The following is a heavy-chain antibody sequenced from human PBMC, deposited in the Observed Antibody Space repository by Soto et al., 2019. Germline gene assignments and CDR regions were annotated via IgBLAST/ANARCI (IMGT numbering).Heavy chain of an antibody. CDR1: GFSFSDHF. D-gene: IGHD3-10*01. V-gene: IGHV3-72*01. Sequence: EVQLVESGGGLVQPGGSLRLSCAASGFSFSDHFMDWVRQAPGKGLEWVGRIRNEAKSYTTEYAASVKGRFIISRDDSKNALYLQMNSPKNEDTAVYYCARDRVLVQGAWIRYDMDVWGQGTTVTVSS. CDR2: IRNEAKSYTT. J-gene: IGHJ6*02. CDR3: ARDRVLVQGAWIRYDMDV.